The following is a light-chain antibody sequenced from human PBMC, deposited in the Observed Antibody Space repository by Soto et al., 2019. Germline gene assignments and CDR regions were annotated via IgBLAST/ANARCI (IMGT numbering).Light chain of an antibody. V-gene: IGKV1-27*01. CDR1: QGIGNF. Sequence: DIEMTQSPSSLSASLGDRVTITCRASQGIGNFLAWYQQKPGDVPKLLIYAASTVQSGGPSRFRGSGSGTEFTLTISSLQPEDVATYFCHRYNSVPLTFGGGTKVDIK. J-gene: IGKJ4*01. CDR2: AAS. CDR3: HRYNSVPLT.